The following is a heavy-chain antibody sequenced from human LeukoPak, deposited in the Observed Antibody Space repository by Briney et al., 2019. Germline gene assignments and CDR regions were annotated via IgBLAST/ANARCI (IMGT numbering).Heavy chain of an antibody. CDR2: IKQDGSEK. Sequence: PGGSLRPSCAASGFTFSSYWMSWVRQAPGKGLEWVANIKQDGSEKYYVDSVKGRFTISRDNAKNSLYLQMNSLRAEDTAVYYCARDLPEGWFDPWGQGTLVTVSS. CDR1: GFTFSSYW. CDR3: ARDLPEGWFDP. J-gene: IGHJ5*02. V-gene: IGHV3-7*01.